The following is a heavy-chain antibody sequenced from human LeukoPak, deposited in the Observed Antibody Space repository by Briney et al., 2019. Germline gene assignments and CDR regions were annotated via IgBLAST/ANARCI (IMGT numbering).Heavy chain of an antibody. J-gene: IGHJ4*02. CDR1: SYSISSGYY. D-gene: IGHD2-2*01. CDR3: ARIGFSSYQLLRGYFDY. V-gene: IGHV4-61*01. Sequence: PSETLSLICTVSSYSISSGYYWGWIRQPPGKGLEWIGYIYYSGSTNYNPSLKSRVTISVDTSKNQFSLKLSSVTAADTAVYYCARIGFSSYQLLRGYFDYWGQGTLVTVSS. CDR2: IYYSGST.